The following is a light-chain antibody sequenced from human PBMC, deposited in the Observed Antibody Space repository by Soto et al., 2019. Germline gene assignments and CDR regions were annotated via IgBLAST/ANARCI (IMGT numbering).Light chain of an antibody. V-gene: IGKV1-5*03. Sequence: DIQMTQSPSTLSASVGDRVTITCRAGQSVSSWLAWYQQKPGKAPNLLIYKASNLESGVPSRFSGSGSGTEFTLTISSLQPDDFATYYCQQYNTFVTFGQGTRLDIK. J-gene: IGKJ5*01. CDR1: QSVSSW. CDR3: QQYNTFVT. CDR2: KAS.